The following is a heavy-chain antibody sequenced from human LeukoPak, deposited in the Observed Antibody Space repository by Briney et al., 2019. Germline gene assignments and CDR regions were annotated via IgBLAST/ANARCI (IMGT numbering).Heavy chain of an antibody. J-gene: IGHJ5*02. CDR1: GGTFSSYA. D-gene: IGHD2-2*01. Sequence: GSSVKVSCKASGGTFSSYAISWVRQAPGQGLEWMGGIIPIFGTANYAQKFQGRVTITADKSTSTAYMELSSLRSEHTAVYYCAIDIVVVTAAILSNWFDPWGQGTLVTVSS. CDR3: AIDIVVVTAAILSNWFDP. V-gene: IGHV1-69*06. CDR2: IIPIFGTA.